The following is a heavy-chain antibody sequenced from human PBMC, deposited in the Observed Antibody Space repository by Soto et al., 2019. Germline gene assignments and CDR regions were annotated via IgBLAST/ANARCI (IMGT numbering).Heavy chain of an antibody. CDR2: IWYDGSNK. J-gene: IGHJ6*02. D-gene: IGHD2-15*01. Sequence: GGSLRLSCAAPGFTFSSYGMHWVRQAPGKGLEWVAVIWYDGSNKYYADSVKGRFTISRDNSKNTLYLQMNSLRAEDTAVYYCARGGGILYSNGMDVWGQGTTVTVSS. CDR3: ARGGGILYSNGMDV. V-gene: IGHV3-33*01. CDR1: GFTFSSYG.